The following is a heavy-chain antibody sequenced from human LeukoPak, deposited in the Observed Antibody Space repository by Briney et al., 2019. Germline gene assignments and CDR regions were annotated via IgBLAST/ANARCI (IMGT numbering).Heavy chain of an antibody. Sequence: GGSLRLSCAASGFTFSDYYMTWIRQAPGKGLEWVSYISSSGSTIYYADSVKGRFTISRDNAKNSLYLQMNSLRAKDTAVYYCARDQGVAAFFDYWGQGTLVTVSS. CDR1: GFTFSDYY. D-gene: IGHD6-19*01. CDR2: ISSSGSTI. V-gene: IGHV3-11*01. J-gene: IGHJ4*02. CDR3: ARDQGVAAFFDY.